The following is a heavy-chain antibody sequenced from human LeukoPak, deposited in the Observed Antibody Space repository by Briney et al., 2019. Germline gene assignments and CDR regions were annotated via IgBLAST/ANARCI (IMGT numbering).Heavy chain of an antibody. Sequence: PGGSLRLSCAASGFTFSSYWMHWVRQAPGKGLVWVSRINSDGSSTSYADSVKGRFTISRDNAKNTLYLQMNSLRAEDTAVYYCAGAYSSSWYYGYYYYYGMDVWGQGTTVTVSS. CDR1: GFTFSSYW. D-gene: IGHD6-13*01. J-gene: IGHJ6*02. CDR3: AGAYSSSWYYGYYYYYGMDV. CDR2: INSDGSST. V-gene: IGHV3-74*01.